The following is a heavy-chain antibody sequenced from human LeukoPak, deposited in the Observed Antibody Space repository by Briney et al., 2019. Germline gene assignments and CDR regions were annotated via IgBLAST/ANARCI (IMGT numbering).Heavy chain of an antibody. V-gene: IGHV1-18*01. CDR1: GYTFTSYG. J-gene: IGHJ6*02. Sequence: ASVKVSCKASGYTFTSYGISWVRQAPGQGLEWMGWISAYNGNTNYAQKLQGRVTMTTDTSTSTAYMELSSLRSEDTAVYYCARDKRSGWYSPVDYYYGMDVWGQGTTVTVSS. CDR2: ISAYNGNT. CDR3: ARDKRSGWYSPVDYYYGMDV. D-gene: IGHD6-19*01.